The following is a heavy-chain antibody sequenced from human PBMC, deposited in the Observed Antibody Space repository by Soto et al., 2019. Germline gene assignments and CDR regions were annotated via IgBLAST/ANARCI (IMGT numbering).Heavy chain of an antibody. CDR3: XXXXXXXXXXXYNWFDP. CDR2: IGGSGGTT. J-gene: IGHJ5*02. CDR1: GFSFSNYA. V-gene: IGHV3-23*01. Sequence: EVQLLESGGDLVQPGGSLRLSCAASGFSFSNYAMHWVRQSPEKGLEWVSAIGGSGGTTYYADSVKGRFTVSRDNSQNXXYXXXXXXXXXXXXXXXXXXXXXXXXXXXYNWFDPWGQGTLVTVSS.